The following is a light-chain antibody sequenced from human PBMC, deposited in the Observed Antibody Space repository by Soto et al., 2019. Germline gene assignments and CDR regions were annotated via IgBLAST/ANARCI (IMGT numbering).Light chain of an antibody. J-gene: IGKJ1*01. CDR2: DAS. Sequence: DIQMTQSPSSLSSSVGDIFTITCRASQNIRSRLAWFQQKPGKAPKLLIYDASTLESGVPSRFSGSRSGAEFTLTISSLQPDDFATYYCQQYNSYSWTFGQGTKVDI. V-gene: IGKV1-5*01. CDR3: QQYNSYSWT. CDR1: QNIRSR.